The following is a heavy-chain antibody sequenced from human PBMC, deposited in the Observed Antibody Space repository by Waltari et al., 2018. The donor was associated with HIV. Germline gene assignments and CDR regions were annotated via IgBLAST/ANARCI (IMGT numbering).Heavy chain of an antibody. Sequence: EVQLVESGGDLVQPGGSLRLSCVASGSTFSRFWMTWVRQAPGKGLEWVASIRPDGSGSYYVDSVKGRFTISRDNAKTSLFLQMNSLRTEDTGFYFCASAGWYNDLDMWGQGTMVTVSS. V-gene: IGHV3-7*01. CDR2: IRPDGSGS. J-gene: IGHJ3*02. D-gene: IGHD1-20*01. CDR3: ASAGWYNDLDM. CDR1: GSTFSRFW.